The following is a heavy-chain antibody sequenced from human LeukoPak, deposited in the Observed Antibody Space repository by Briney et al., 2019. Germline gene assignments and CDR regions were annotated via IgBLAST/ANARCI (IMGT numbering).Heavy chain of an antibody. V-gene: IGHV3-23*01. D-gene: IGHD4-11*01. CDR1: GFTFSSYA. CDR2: ISGSGGST. CDR3: AKVSLATNSNYDY. Sequence: GGSLRLSCAASGFTFSSYAMSWVRQAPGKGLEWVSAISGSGGSTYYADSVKGRFTISRDDSKNTLYLQMNSLRAEDTAVYYCAKVSLATNSNYDYWGQGTLVTVSS. J-gene: IGHJ4*02.